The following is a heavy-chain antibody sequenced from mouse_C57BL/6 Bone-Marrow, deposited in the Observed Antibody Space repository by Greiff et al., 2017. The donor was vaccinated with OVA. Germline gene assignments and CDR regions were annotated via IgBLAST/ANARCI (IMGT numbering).Heavy chain of an antibody. V-gene: IGHV3-6*01. Sequence: EVKLMESGPGLVKPSQSLSLTCSVTGYSITSGYYWNWIRQLPGNKREWMGYISYDGSNNYNPSLKNRISITRDTSKNQFFLKLNSVTTEDTATYYCASGGLRWFAYWGQGTLVTVSA. CDR3: ASGGLRWFAY. J-gene: IGHJ3*01. D-gene: IGHD2-4*01. CDR2: ISYDGSN. CDR1: GYSITSGYY.